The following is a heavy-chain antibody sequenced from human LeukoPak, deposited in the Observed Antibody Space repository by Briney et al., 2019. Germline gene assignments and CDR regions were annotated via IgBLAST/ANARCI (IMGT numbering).Heavy chain of an antibody. D-gene: IGHD2-2*01. CDR3: ARAHCSSTSCLSDFDY. V-gene: IGHV6-1*01. CDR1: GDSVSSNSAA. J-gene: IGHJ4*02. CDR2: TYYRSKWYN. Sequence: SQTLSLTCAISGDSVSSNSAAWNWIRQSPSRGLEWLGRTYYRSKWYNDYAVSVKSRITTNPDTSKNQFSLQLNSVTPEDTAVYYCARAHCSSTSCLSDFDYWGQGTLVTVSS.